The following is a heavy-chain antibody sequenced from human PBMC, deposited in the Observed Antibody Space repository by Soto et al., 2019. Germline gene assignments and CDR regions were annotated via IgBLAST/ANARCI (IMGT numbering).Heavy chain of an antibody. V-gene: IGHV4-59*01. CDR2: ISYSGST. J-gene: IGHJ5*02. Sequence: SETLSLTCSVSGASITTYYWSWIRQPPGKGLEWIGSISYSGSTKYNPSLGSRVMISLDTSKNQFSLRLTSVTAADTALYYCARDWDSSGLFDPRGQGALVTVSS. D-gene: IGHD3-10*01. CDR1: GASITTYY. CDR3: ARDWDSSGLFDP.